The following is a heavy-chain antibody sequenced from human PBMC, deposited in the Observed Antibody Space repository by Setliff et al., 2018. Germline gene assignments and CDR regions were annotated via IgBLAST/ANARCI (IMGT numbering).Heavy chain of an antibody. CDR2: IKQDGSEE. V-gene: IGHV3-7*01. CDR1: GITFSSFW. D-gene: IGHD5-18*01. Sequence: PGGSLRLSCGVSGITFSSFWMSWVRQAPGKGLELVANIKQDGSEEYYVDSMKGRFTISRDNAKNSLFLDMKSLTVDDTAVYYCTRGGAFSYGYPLHHWGQGTLVTVSS. J-gene: IGHJ5*02. CDR3: TRGGAFSYGYPLHH.